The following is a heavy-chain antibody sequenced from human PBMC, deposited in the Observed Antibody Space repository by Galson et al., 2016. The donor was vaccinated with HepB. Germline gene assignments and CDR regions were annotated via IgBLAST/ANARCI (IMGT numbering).Heavy chain of an antibody. CDR2: IDPSDSYT. V-gene: IGHV5-10-1*01. D-gene: IGHD4-17*01. CDR1: GYSFASYW. J-gene: IGHJ6*03. CDR3: ARHLYGDYTDYYYMDV. Sequence: QSGAEVKMPGESLRTSCKGSGYSFASYWISWVRQMPGRGLEWMGRIDPSDSYTNYGPSFQGHVTISSDKSISTAYLQWGSLKASDTAMYYCARHLYGDYTDYYYMDVWGKGTTVTVSS.